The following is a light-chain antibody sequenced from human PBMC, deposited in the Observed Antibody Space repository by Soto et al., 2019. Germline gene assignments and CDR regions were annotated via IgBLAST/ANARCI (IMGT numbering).Light chain of an antibody. CDR3: STWDDSLNGQV. V-gene: IGLV1-44*01. J-gene: IGLJ2*01. CDR2: RDN. CDR1: SSNIGSRA. Sequence: QAVVTQPPSASGTPGQRVTISCSGSSSNIGSRAVNWYQQLPGTAPKLLVYRDNQRPSGVPDRFFGSKSGTSASLAISGLQSEDEADYYCSTWDDSLNGQVFGGGTKVTVL.